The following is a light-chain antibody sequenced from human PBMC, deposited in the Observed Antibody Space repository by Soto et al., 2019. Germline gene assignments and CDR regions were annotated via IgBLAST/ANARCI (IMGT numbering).Light chain of an antibody. Sequence: EIGLTQSPGTLSLSPGERATLSCRASQSVSSSYLAWYQQKPGQAPRLLIYGASSRATGIPDRFSGSGSGTDFTLTISRLEPEDFAVYYCKQYGSSLFTFGPGTKVYIK. CDR1: QSVSSSY. J-gene: IGKJ3*01. V-gene: IGKV3-20*01. CDR3: KQYGSSLFT. CDR2: GAS.